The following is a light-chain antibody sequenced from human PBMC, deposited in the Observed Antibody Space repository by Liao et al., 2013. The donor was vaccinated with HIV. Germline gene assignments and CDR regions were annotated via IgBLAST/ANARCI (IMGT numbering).Light chain of an antibody. V-gene: IGLV3-1*01. CDR3: QAWDTTTLYV. CDR1: KLGDKY. CDR2: QDN. Sequence: SYDLTQPPSVSVSPGQSATITCSGDKLGDKYVSWYQQKPGQSPVLVIYQDNKRPSGIPERFSGSNSGNTATLTISGTQAMDEADYYCQAWDTTTLYVFGTGTRVTVL. J-gene: IGLJ1*01.